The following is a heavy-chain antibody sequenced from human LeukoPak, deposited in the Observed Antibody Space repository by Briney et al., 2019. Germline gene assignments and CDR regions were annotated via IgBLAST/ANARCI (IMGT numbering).Heavy chain of an antibody. CDR1: GFTVSSNY. Sequence: PGGSLRLSCAASGFTVSSNYMSWVRQAPEKGLKWVSIIYSRGSTYYADSVKGRFTISRDDSKNTVYLQMNSLRAEDAAVYYCASGGLGARKYYSDPFDYWGQGTLVTVSS. CDR3: ASGGLGARKYYSDPFDY. D-gene: IGHD3-10*01. V-gene: IGHV3-53*01. CDR2: IYSRGST. J-gene: IGHJ4*02.